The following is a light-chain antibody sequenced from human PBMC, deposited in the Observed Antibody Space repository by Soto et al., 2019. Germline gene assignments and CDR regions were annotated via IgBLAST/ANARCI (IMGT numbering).Light chain of an antibody. Sequence: QSALTQPPSASGSPGQSVAISCTGTSSDVGGYNYVSWYQQHPGKAPKLMIYEVNFRPSGVSNRFSGSKSANTASLTISGLQAEDEADYYCSSYTTINTLIFGGGTKLTVL. J-gene: IGLJ2*01. CDR1: SSDVGGYNY. V-gene: IGLV2-14*01. CDR3: SSYTTINTLI. CDR2: EVN.